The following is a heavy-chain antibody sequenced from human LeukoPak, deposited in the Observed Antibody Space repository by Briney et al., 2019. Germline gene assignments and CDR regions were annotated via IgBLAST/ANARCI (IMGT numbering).Heavy chain of an antibody. J-gene: IGHJ4*02. Sequence: ASVKVSCKASRYTFTSHDINWVRQATGQGFGWMGWMSPNSDNTGYAQRFQGRVAMTRNTSISTAYMELSSLRSEDTAVYYCTVGPPNWGFDYWGQGTLVTVSS. D-gene: IGHD7-27*01. V-gene: IGHV1-8*01. CDR1: RYTFTSHD. CDR3: TVGPPNWGFDY. CDR2: MSPNSDNT.